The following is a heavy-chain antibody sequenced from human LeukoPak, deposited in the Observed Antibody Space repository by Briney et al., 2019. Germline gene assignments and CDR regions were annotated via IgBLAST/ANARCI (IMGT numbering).Heavy chain of an antibody. CDR2: INRSGGST. CDR3: ARGRKIAARLYYYYYMDV. J-gene: IGHJ6*03. V-gene: IGHV1-46*01. CDR1: GDTFTRYY. Sequence: ASVKVSCKAFGDTFTRYYMHWVRQAPRQGLECRGIINRSGGSTSYAQKFQGRVTMTGDMSTSTVYMELSSLRSEDTAVYYCARGRKIAARLYYYYYMDVWGKGTTVTVSS. D-gene: IGHD6-6*01.